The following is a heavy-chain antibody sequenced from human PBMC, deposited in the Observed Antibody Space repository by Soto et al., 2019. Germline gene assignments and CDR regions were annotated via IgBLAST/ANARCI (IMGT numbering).Heavy chain of an antibody. D-gene: IGHD4-4*01. CDR1: GGTFSSYA. CDR3: ARRSPTELRQYYYYFGMDV. CDR2: ISPIFGTA. Sequence: QVQLVQSGAEVKKPGSSVKVSCKASGGTFSSYAISWVRQAPGQGLEWMGGISPIFGTANYAQKFQGRVTITADESTSTAYMELSSLRSDDTAVYYGARRSPTELRQYYYYFGMDVWGQGTPVTVSS. J-gene: IGHJ6*02. V-gene: IGHV1-69*01.